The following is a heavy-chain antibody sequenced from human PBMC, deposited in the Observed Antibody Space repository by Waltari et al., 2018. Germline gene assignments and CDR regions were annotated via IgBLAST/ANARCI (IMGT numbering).Heavy chain of an antibody. CDR1: GYPFTDYY. V-gene: IGHV1-69-2*01. J-gene: IGHJ4*02. Sequence: EVQLGQSGAEVKKPGATVKISCKASGYPFTDYYMHWVHQAPGKGLEWVGRIDPKDGETKYAEKFQGRVTITADTSIDTAYMEVNSLLSEDTAVYFCARTTTLKSLDYWGQGTLVTVSS. CDR2: IDPKDGET. CDR3: ARTTTLKSLDY.